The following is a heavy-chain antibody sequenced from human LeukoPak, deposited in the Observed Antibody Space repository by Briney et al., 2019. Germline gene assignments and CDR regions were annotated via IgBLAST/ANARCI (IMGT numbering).Heavy chain of an antibody. J-gene: IGHJ4*02. D-gene: IGHD6-19*01. V-gene: IGHV4-59*01. CDR2: IYHSGST. Sequence: SETLSLTCTVSGGSISPYYWSWVRQPPGKGLEWIGYIYHSGSTYYNPSLKSRVTISVDTSKNQFSLKLSSVTAADTAVYYCARGVGSSGWARLFDYWGQGTLVTVSS. CDR3: ARGVGSSGWARLFDY. CDR1: GGSISPYY.